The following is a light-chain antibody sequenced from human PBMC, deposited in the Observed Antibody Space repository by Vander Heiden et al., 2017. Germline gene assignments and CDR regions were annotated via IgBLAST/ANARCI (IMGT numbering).Light chain of an antibody. CDR3: QVWDSSSDLVV. V-gene: IGLV3-21*02. CDR2: DES. CDR1: NIGSKS. J-gene: IGLJ2*01. Sequence: SYVLTQPPSVSVAPGQTARITCGGNNIGSKSVHWYQQKPGQAPVLVVYDESDRPSGIPERFSGSNSGNTATLTISRVEAGDEADYYCQVWDSSSDLVVFGGGTKLTVL.